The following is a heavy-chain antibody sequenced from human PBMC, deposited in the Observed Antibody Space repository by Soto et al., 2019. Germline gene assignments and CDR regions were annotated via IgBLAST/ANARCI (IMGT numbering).Heavy chain of an antibody. CDR1: GLSITDSEMG. V-gene: IGHV2-26*01. D-gene: IGHD6-19*01. J-gene: IGHJ5*02. CDR3: ARRHLAVAVSPWFDH. Sequence: QVTLKESGPVLVKPTETLTLRCTVSGLSITDSEMGVSWIRQPPGQPLEWLAHIDSSGEKSYRTFLKSRLAISKDTSKSQIVLTRTNMDPADTATYYCARRHLAVAVSPWFDHWGQGIPVTVSS. CDR2: IDSSGEK.